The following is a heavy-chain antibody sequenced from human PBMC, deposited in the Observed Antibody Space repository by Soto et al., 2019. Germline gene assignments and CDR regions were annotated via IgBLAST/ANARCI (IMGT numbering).Heavy chain of an antibody. D-gene: IGHD6-19*01. Sequence: ETLSLSCFVYGVSLTGYYWSWIRQPPGRGLEWIGEINPTGSPKYNPSLMSRVTISVDTSKNQFYMELSSVTAADTAVFYCARSREQWLVDAFDIWGQGTMVTV. V-gene: IGHV4-34*01. CDR1: GVSLTGYY. CDR3: ARSREQWLVDAFDI. CDR2: INPTGSP. J-gene: IGHJ3*02.